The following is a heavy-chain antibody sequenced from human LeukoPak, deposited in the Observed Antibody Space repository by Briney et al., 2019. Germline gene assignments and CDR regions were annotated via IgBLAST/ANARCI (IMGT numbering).Heavy chain of an antibody. D-gene: IGHD3-10*01. CDR1: GYSFTNYD. CDR3: ASDGRGSRSSWFDP. V-gene: IGHV1-8*03. CDR2: MNPKSGDT. Sequence: ASVKVSCKASGYSFTNYDINWVRQATRQGLEWMGWMNPKSGDTGYSQKFQGRVFVTRDTSINTAYMELSSLGSDDTAVYYCASDGRGSRSSWFDPWGQGTLVIVSS. J-gene: IGHJ5*02.